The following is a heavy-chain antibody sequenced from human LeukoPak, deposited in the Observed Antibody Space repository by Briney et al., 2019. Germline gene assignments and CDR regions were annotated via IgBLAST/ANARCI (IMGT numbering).Heavy chain of an antibody. CDR1: GGSISSGGYY. D-gene: IGHD4/OR15-4a*01. CDR3: VRTDSNYNSYYFDY. V-gene: IGHV4-31*03. CDR2: IYYSGST. Sequence: SETLSLTCTVSGGSISSGGYYWSWIRQHPGKGLEWIGYIYYSGSTYYNPSLKSRVTISVDTSKNQFSLKLSSVTAADTAVYYCVRTDSNYNSYYFDYWGQGTLVTVSS. J-gene: IGHJ4*02.